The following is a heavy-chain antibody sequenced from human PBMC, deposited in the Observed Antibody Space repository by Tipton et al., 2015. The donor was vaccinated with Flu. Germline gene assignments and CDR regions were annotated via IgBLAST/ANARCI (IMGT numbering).Heavy chain of an antibody. V-gene: IGHV4-34*01. D-gene: IGHD3-10*01. CDR2: INHSGST. CDR3: ARVKPYYYVSGSYYLVWFDP. J-gene: IGHJ5*02. Sequence: TLSLTCAVYGGSFSGYYWSWIRQPPGKGLEWIGEINHSGSTNYNPSLKSRVTISVDTSKNQFSLKLSSVTAADTAVYYCARVKPYYYVSGSYYLVWFDPWGQGTLVTVSS. CDR1: GGSFSGYY.